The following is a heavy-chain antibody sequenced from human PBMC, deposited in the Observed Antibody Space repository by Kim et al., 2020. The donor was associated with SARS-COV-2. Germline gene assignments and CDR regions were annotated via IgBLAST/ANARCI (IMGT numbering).Heavy chain of an antibody. J-gene: IGHJ4*02. CDR3: ARDRRYYLDY. CDR2: IRVDGTEK. Sequence: GGSLRLSCVVSGFSFTNYCMSWVRQAPGKGPEWVAKIRVDGTEKYYGYSVEGRFTISRDNAKNSLYLQMNSLSAEDTAVYYCARDRRYYLDYWCQGTLVTVSS. V-gene: IGHV3-7*01. CDR1: GFSFTNYC.